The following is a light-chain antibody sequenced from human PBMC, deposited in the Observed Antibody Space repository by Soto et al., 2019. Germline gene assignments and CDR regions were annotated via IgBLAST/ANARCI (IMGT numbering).Light chain of an antibody. CDR2: EVS. CDR1: SSDVGSYNY. V-gene: IGLV2-8*01. Sequence: QSVLTQPASVSGPPGQSVTISCSGTSSDVGSYNYVAWYQQLPGKTPKLLIYEVSKRPSGVSGRFSGSKSGNTASLTISGLQAEDEADYYCSSYTGSNTSYVFGSGTKVTVL. J-gene: IGLJ1*01. CDR3: SSYTGSNTSYV.